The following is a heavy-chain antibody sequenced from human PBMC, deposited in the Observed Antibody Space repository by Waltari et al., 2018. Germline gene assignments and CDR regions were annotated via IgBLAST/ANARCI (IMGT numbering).Heavy chain of an antibody. D-gene: IGHD3-3*01. J-gene: IGHJ5*02. CDR2: ISGGGGA. CDR3: ANLLS. V-gene: IGHV3-23*04. Sequence: EVQLVESGGDLVQPGGSLRLSGAASGFTFSSYTIYWVRQAPGKGLEWVSAISGGGGAYYADSVKGRFTISRDNSRNTVFLQMNTLRVEDTAVYYCANLLSWGQGTTVAVSS. CDR1: GFTFSSYT.